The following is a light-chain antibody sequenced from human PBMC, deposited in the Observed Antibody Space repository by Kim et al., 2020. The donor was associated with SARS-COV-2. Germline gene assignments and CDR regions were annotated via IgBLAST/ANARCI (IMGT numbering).Light chain of an antibody. Sequence: QSVLTQPPSASGTPGQRVTISCSGSSSNIGSNTVNWYQQFPGTAPKLLIYRNNQRPSRIPDRFSGSKSGTSASLAISGLQSEDEADYYCAAWDGGLDGYVFGTGTKVTVL. CDR3: AAWDGGLDGYV. CDR1: SSNIGSNT. J-gene: IGLJ1*01. CDR2: RNN. V-gene: IGLV1-44*01.